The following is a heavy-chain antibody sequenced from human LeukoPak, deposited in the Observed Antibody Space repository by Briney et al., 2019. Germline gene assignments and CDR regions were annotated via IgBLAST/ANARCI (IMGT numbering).Heavy chain of an antibody. D-gene: IGHD6-13*01. Sequence: GASVKVSCMVSGYTLTELSMHWVRQAPGKGLEWMGGFDPEDGETIYAQKFQGRVTMTEDTSTDTAYMELSSLRSEDTAVYYCATGIAAAGTWGTVAFFDYWGQGTLVTVSS. CDR3: ATGIAAAGTWGTVAFFDY. CDR2: FDPEDGET. V-gene: IGHV1-24*01. CDR1: GYTLTELS. J-gene: IGHJ4*02.